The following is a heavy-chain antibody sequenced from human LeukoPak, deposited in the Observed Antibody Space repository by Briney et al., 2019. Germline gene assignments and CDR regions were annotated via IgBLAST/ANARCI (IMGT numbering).Heavy chain of an antibody. CDR1: GGSISSYY. CDR2: IYHSGNA. D-gene: IGHD6-13*01. V-gene: IGHV4-4*09. Sequence: SETLSLTCTVSGGSISSYYWSWIRQPPGKGLEWIGYIYHSGNAYYNPSLKSRLMILLDTSKNQFSLHLTSVTAADTAVYYCARGYSSSWFYFDSWGQGTLVTVSS. CDR3: ARGYSSSWFYFDS. J-gene: IGHJ4*02.